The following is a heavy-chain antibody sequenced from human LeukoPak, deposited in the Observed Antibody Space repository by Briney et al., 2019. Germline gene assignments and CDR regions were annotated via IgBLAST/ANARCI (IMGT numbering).Heavy chain of an antibody. V-gene: IGHV5-51*01. CDR2: IYPGDSDT. D-gene: IGHD2-21*02. Sequence: GESLKTSCKGSGYSFTSYWIGWVRQMPGKGLEWMGIIYPGDSDTRYSPSFQGQVTISADKSISTAYLQWSSLKASDTAMYYCARLRARKYCGGDCYLYYFDYWGQGTLVTVSS. CDR1: GYSFTSYW. CDR3: ARLRARKYCGGDCYLYYFDY. J-gene: IGHJ4*02.